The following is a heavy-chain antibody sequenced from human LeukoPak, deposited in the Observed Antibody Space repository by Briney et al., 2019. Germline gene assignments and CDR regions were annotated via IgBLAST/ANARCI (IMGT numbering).Heavy chain of an antibody. Sequence: ASVKVSCKASAYSFTGYYMHWVRQAPGQGLEWMGWINPNSGGTNYAQKFQGRVTMTRDTSISTAYMELSRLRSDDTAVYYCASLGYSYGYFYYYGMDVWGQGTTVTVSS. CDR3: ASLGYSYGYFYYYGMDV. V-gene: IGHV1-2*02. J-gene: IGHJ6*02. CDR1: AYSFTGYY. D-gene: IGHD5-18*01. CDR2: INPNSGGT.